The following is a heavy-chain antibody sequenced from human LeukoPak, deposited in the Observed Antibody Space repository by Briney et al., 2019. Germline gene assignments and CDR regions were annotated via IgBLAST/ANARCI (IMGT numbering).Heavy chain of an antibody. CDR1: GFTFSSYW. V-gene: IGHV3-7*01. J-gene: IGHJ6*02. D-gene: IGHD2-15*01. CDR3: ARDDNCSGGSCYSWYYYYYGMDV. CDR2: IKQDGSEK. Sequence: GGSLRLSCAASGFTFSSYWMSWVRQAPGKGLEWVANIKQDGSEKYYVDSVKGRFTISRDNAKNSLYLQMNSLRAEDTAVYYCARDDNCSGGSCYSWYYYYYGMDVWGQGTTVTVSS.